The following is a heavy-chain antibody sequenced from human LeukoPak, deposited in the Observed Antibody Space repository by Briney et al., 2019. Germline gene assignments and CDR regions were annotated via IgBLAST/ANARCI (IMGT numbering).Heavy chain of an antibody. CDR3: LARPDAYDI. Sequence: PGGSLRLSCTGSGFSFTNYAMHWVRQAPGKGLEYVSGISKNGDGTYYADSVKGRFTISRDNSKNTLYFQMSSLRTEDTAVYYCLARPDAYDIWGQGTMVTVSS. J-gene: IGHJ3*02. V-gene: IGHV3-64D*06. CDR1: GFSFTNYA. CDR2: ISKNGDGT.